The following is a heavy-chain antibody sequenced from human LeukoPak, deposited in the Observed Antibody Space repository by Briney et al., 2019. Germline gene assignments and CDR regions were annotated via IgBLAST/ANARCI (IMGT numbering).Heavy chain of an antibody. V-gene: IGHV3-23*01. CDR2: ISGAGGGT. CDR1: GFTFTDYA. J-gene: IGHJ4*02. D-gene: IGHD4-23*01. Sequence: PGGSLRLSCAVSGFTFTDYAMTWVGQAPGKGLEWVSGISGAGGGTYYADSVKGRFTISRDNSKNTLFLQVNSLRAEDTAVYYCAKRSDYGVNGNYFDYWGQGTPVTVSS. CDR3: AKRSDYGVNGNYFDY.